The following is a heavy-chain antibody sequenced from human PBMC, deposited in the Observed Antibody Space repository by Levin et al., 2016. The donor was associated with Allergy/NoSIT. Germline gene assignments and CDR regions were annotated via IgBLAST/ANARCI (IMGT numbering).Heavy chain of an antibody. CDR1: GFSLSTSGVG. CDR3: ARTLLSGSHYYYYYYGMDV. V-gene: IGHV2-5*01. J-gene: IGHJ6*02. D-gene: IGHD1-26*01. Sequence: SGPTLVKPTQTLTLTCTFSGFSLSTSGVGVGWIRQPPGKALEWLALIYWNDDKRYSPSLKTRLTISKDTSKNQVVLTMTNMDPVDTATYYCARTLLSGSHYYYYYYGMDVWGQGTTVTVSS. CDR2: IYWNDDK.